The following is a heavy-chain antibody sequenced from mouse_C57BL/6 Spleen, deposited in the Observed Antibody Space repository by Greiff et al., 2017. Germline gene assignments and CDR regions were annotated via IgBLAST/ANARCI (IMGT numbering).Heavy chain of an antibody. CDR1: GFSLTSYG. CDR2: IWSGGST. J-gene: IGHJ4*01. D-gene: IGHD1-1*01. V-gene: IGHV2-2*01. CDR3: ARPNLSHYYGSSSYAMDY. Sequence: QVQLQQSGPGLVQPSQSLSITCTVSGFSLTSYGVHWVRQSPGKGLEWLGVIWSGGSTDYNAAFISRLSISKDNSKSQVFFKMNSLQADDTAIYYCARPNLSHYYGSSSYAMDYWGQGTSVTVSS.